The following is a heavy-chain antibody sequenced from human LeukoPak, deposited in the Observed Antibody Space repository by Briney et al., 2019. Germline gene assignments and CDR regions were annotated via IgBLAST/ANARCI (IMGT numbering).Heavy chain of an antibody. V-gene: IGHV4-34*01. CDR3: ASLYDSSGPSIFPPLDY. CDR1: GGSFSGYY. Sequence: SETLSLTCAVYGGSFSGYYWSWIRQPPGKGLEWIGEINHSGSTNYNPSLKSRVTISVDTSKNQFSLKLSSVTAADTAVYYCASLYDSSGPSIFPPLDYWGQGTLVTVSS. J-gene: IGHJ4*02. CDR2: INHSGST. D-gene: IGHD3-22*01.